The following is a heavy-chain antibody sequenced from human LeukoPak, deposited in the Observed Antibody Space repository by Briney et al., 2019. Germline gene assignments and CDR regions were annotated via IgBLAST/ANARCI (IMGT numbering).Heavy chain of an antibody. CDR2: IYYSGST. Sequence: SETLSLTCTVSGGSISSGGYSWSWIRQHPGKGLEWIGYIYYSGSTYYNPSLKSRVTISVDTSKNQFSLKLSSVTAADTAVYYCARGVAAAGTADYWGQGTLVTVSS. J-gene: IGHJ4*02. V-gene: IGHV4-31*03. D-gene: IGHD6-13*01. CDR1: GGSISSGGYS. CDR3: ARGVAAAGTADY.